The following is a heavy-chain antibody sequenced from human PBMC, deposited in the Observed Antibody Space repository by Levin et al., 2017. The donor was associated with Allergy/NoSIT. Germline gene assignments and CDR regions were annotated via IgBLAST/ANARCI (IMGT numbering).Heavy chain of an antibody. J-gene: IGHJ4*02. CDR2: IYPGDSDT. Sequence: GGSLRLSCKGSGYSFTSYWIGWVRQMPGKGLEWMGIIYPGDSDTRYSPSFQGQVTISADKSISTAYLQWSSLKASDTAMYYCARRDLNWNLDYWGQGTLVTVSS. D-gene: IGHD1-20*01. CDR3: ARRDLNWNLDY. V-gene: IGHV5-51*01. CDR1: GYSFTSYW.